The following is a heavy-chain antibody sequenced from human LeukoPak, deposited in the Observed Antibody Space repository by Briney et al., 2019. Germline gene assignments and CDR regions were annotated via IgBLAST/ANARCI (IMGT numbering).Heavy chain of an antibody. CDR1: GGTISSYA. Sequence: SVKVSCKASGGTISSYAIMWVRQAPGQGLEWMGGIIPMFDTADYAQKFQGRVTITRNTSISTAYMELSSLRSEDTAVYYCARGGDCSGGSCYSFYYYYMDVWGKGTTVTVSS. V-gene: IGHV1-69*05. D-gene: IGHD2-15*01. CDR2: IIPMFDTA. J-gene: IGHJ6*03. CDR3: ARGGDCSGGSCYSFYYYYMDV.